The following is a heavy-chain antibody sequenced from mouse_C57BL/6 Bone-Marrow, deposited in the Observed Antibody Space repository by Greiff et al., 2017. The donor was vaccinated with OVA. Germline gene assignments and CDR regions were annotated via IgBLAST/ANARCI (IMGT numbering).Heavy chain of an antibody. V-gene: IGHV5-6*01. J-gene: IGHJ4*01. CDR2: ISSGGSYT. CDR1: GFTFSSYG. D-gene: IGHD2-5*01. Sequence: EVKLMESGGDLVKPGGSLKLSCAASGFTFSSYGMSWVRQTPDKRLEWVATISSGGSYTYYPDSVKGRFTISRDNAKNTLYLQMSSLKSEDTAMYYCARHSNSGMDYWGQGTSVTVSS. CDR3: ARHSNSGMDY.